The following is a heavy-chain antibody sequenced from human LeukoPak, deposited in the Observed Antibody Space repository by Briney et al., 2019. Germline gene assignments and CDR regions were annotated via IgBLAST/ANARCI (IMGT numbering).Heavy chain of an antibody. V-gene: IGHV4-39*01. Sequence: SETLSLTCTVSGGSISSTTYYWSWIRQPAGKVLEWIGSIYYSGSTYYNPSLKSRLTISVDTSKNQFSLKLSSVTAADTAVYYCARWGYESTFDYWGQGTLVTVSS. J-gene: IGHJ4*02. D-gene: IGHD3-3*01. CDR3: ARWGYESTFDY. CDR1: GGSISSTTYY. CDR2: IYYSGST.